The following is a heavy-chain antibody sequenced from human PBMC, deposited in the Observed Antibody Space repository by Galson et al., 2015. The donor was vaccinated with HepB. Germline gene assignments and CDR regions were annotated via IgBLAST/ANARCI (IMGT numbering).Heavy chain of an antibody. D-gene: IGHD2-15*01. J-gene: IGHJ6*02. V-gene: IGHV3-30-3*01. CDR2: ISYDGSNK. Sequence: SLRLSCAASGFTLRSHAMHWVRQAPGKGLEWVAVISYDGSNKYYADSVKGRFTISRDNSKNTLYMQMNSLRAEDTAVYYCGRERQAPMVVVETGYDYGMDVWGQGTTVTVSS. CDR3: GRERQAPMVVVETGYDYGMDV. CDR1: GFTLRSHA.